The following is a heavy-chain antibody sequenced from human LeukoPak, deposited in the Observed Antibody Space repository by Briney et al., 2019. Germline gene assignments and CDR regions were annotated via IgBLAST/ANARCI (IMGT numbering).Heavy chain of an antibody. Sequence: GGSLRLSCAASGFTFGGYWMNWVRQAPGKGLEWVASIKQDGSEKYYVDSVKGRFTISRDNAKNSLYLQMNSLRAEDTAVYYCARLPEYYDSKGYFYWGQGTLVTVSS. V-gene: IGHV3-7*01. CDR2: IKQDGSEK. D-gene: IGHD3-22*01. CDR3: ARLPEYYDSKGYFY. J-gene: IGHJ4*02. CDR1: GFTFGGYW.